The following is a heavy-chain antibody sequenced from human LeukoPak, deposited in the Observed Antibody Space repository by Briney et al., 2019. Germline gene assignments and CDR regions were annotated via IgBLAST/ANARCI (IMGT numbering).Heavy chain of an antibody. CDR1: GFTFSSYA. V-gene: IGHV3-48*03. CDR3: ARGGWNYVFNY. J-gene: IGHJ4*02. D-gene: IGHD1-7*01. CDR2: ITSSGSTI. Sequence: PGGSLRLSCAASGFTFSSYAMNWVRQAPGKGLEWVSYITSSGSTIYYADYVKGRFTISRDNGKNSLYLQMNSLRAEDTAVYYCARGGWNYVFNYWGRGTLVTVSS.